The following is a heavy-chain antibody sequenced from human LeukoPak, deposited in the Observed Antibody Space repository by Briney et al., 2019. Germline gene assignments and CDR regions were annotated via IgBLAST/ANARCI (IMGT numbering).Heavy chain of an antibody. CDR3: AKNRGANYYNYYMDV. J-gene: IGHJ6*03. V-gene: IGHV3-33*06. CDR2: VWYDGDNK. CDR1: GFLFRSYG. Sequence: GGSLRLSCSASGFLFRSYGMHWVRQAPGKGLEWVADVWYDGDNKYYADSVKGRFTVSRDNSKNTLYLQMSSLRAEDTAVYFCAKNRGANYYNYYMDVWGKGTTVAVSS. D-gene: IGHD4/OR15-4a*01.